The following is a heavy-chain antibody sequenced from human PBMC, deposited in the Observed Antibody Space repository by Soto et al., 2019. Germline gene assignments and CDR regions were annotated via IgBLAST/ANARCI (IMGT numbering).Heavy chain of an antibody. V-gene: IGHV1-18*01. CDR3: ARDRSYYYESSGYPFDY. D-gene: IGHD3-22*01. CDR1: GYTFDIYG. Sequence: QVQLVQSGGEVWKPGASVKVSCKASGYTFDIYGISWVRQVPGQGPEWMGWISADNGDTKYAQKFQDRVIMTTDTSTRTAYMELRSLRSDDTAVYFCARDRSYYYESSGYPFDYWGRGTLVSVSS. J-gene: IGHJ4*02. CDR2: ISADNGDT.